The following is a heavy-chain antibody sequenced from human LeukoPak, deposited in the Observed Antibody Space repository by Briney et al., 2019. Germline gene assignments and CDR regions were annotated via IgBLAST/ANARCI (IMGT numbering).Heavy chain of an antibody. CDR3: ARLQNYYDSSGYYNY. V-gene: IGHV1-2*02. CDR2: INPNSGGT. Sequence: ASVKVSCKASGYTFTSYGISWVRQAPGQGLEWMGWINPNSGGTNYAQKFQGRVTMTRDTSISTAYMELSRLRSDDTAVYYCARLQNYYDSSGYYNYWGQGTLVTVAS. CDR1: GYTFTSYG. J-gene: IGHJ4*02. D-gene: IGHD3-22*01.